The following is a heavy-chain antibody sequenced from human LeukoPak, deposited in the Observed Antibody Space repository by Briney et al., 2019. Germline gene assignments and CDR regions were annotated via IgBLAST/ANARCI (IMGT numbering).Heavy chain of an antibody. V-gene: IGHV4-59*01. D-gene: IGHD3-3*01. CDR2: IYYSGST. CDR1: GGSISSYF. CDR3: ARGSGFWSGYCRFDY. J-gene: IGHJ4*02. Sequence: SETLSLTCTVSGGSISSYFWSWLRQPPGKGLEWIGYIYYSGSTNYNPSLKSRVTISVDTSKNQFSLKLSSVTAADTAVYYCARGSGFWSGYCRFDYWGQGTLVTVSS.